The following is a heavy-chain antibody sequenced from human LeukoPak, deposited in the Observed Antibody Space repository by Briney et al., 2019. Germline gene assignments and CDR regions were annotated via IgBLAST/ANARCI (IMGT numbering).Heavy chain of an antibody. V-gene: IGHV4-39*07. D-gene: IGHD2-21*02. CDR2: IYYSGST. Sequence: SETLSLTCTVSGGSISSSSYYWGWIRQPPGKGLEWIGSIYYSGSTYYNPSLKSRVTISVDTSKNQFSLKLSSVTAADTAVYYCARDAYCGGDCYSSSPTGNFDLWGRGTLVTVSS. CDR3: ARDAYCGGDCYSSSPTGNFDL. CDR1: GGSISSSSYY. J-gene: IGHJ2*01.